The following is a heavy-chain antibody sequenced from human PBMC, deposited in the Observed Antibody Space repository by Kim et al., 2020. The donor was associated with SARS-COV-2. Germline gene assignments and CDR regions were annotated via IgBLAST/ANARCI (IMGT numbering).Heavy chain of an antibody. CDR1: GGSISSGGYY. Sequence: SETLSLTCTVSGGSISSGGYYWSWIRQHPGKGLEWIGYIYYSGSTYYNPSLKSRVTISVDTSKNQFSLKLSSVTAADTAVYYCARDEEKVAGTEDAFDIWGQGTMVTVSS. V-gene: IGHV4-31*03. J-gene: IGHJ3*02. D-gene: IGHD6-19*01. CDR3: ARDEEKVAGTEDAFDI. CDR2: IYYSGST.